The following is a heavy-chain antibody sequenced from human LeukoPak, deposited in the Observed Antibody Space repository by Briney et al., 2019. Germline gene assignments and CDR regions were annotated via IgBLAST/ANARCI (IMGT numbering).Heavy chain of an antibody. CDR3: ARDGGGKSRPFDY. D-gene: IGHD4-23*01. CDR2: IYYRGST. CDR1: GGFLSSYY. Sequence: SETLSLTCTVSGGFLSSYYWSWIRQPPGKGLEWIGNIYYRGSTNYNPSLKSRVTMSVDTSKNQFSLKVSSVTAADTAVYYCARDGGGKSRPFDYWGQGTPVTVSS. V-gene: IGHV4-59*01. J-gene: IGHJ4*02.